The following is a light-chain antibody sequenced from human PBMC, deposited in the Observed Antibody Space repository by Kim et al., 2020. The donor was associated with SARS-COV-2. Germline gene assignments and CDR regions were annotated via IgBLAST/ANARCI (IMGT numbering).Light chain of an antibody. CDR2: GAS. J-gene: IGKJ4*01. Sequence: EIVLTQSPGTLSLSPGERATLSCRASQSVSSSYLVWYQQKPGQAPRLLIYGASSRATGIPDRFSGSGSGTDFTLTISRLEPEDFAVYYCQQYGTSPLTFGGRTKVDIK. CDR3: QQYGTSPLT. V-gene: IGKV3-20*01. CDR1: QSVSSSY.